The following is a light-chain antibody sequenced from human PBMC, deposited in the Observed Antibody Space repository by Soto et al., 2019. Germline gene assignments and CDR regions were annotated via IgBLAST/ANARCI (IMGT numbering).Light chain of an antibody. CDR2: EVS. V-gene: IGLV2-14*01. CDR1: SSDVGGYNY. CDR3: SSYTSSNNFV. J-gene: IGLJ1*01. Sequence: QSVLTQPASVSGSPGQSITISCTGTSSDVGGYNYVSWYQQHPGKAPKHMIYEVSNRPSAVSNRFSGSKSGDTASLTISGLQAEDEADYYCSSYTSSNNFVFGTGTKVTVL.